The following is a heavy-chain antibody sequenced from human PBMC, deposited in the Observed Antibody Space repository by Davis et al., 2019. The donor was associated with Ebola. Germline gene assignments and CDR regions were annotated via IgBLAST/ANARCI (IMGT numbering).Heavy chain of an antibody. J-gene: IGHJ4*02. CDR1: GYTFTSYG. CDR3: ARDLVAYYDSSGYADY. CDR2: ISAYNGNT. Sequence: SVKVSCKASGYTFTSYGTSWVRQAPGQGLEWMGWISAYNGNTNYAQKLQGRVTMTTDTSTSTAYMELRSLRSDDTAVYYCARDLVAYYDSSGYADYWGQGTLVTVSS. V-gene: IGHV1-18*01. D-gene: IGHD3-22*01.